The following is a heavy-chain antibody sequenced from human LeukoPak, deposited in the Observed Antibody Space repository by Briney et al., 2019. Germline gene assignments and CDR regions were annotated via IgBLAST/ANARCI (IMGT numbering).Heavy chain of an antibody. Sequence: SETLSLTCTVSGGSISSSSYYWGWIRQPPGKGLEWIGSIYYSGSTYYNPSLKSRVTISVDTSKNQFSLKLSSVTAADTAVYYCAVIYSGNDLGFDYWGQGTLVTVSS. CDR2: IYYSGST. J-gene: IGHJ4*02. D-gene: IGHD5-12*01. CDR3: AVIYSGNDLGFDY. CDR1: GGSISSSSYY. V-gene: IGHV4-39*01.